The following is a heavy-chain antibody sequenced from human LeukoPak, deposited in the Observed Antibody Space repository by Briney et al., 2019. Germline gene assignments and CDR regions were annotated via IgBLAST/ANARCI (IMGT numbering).Heavy chain of an antibody. Sequence: GASVKVSCKASRYTFTGHYIHWVRQAPRQGLEWMGQINHNSGRTDFAQKFQGRLTLTRDTSITKAYMHLSRLRSDDTGVYYCVRESGRAAANRWGQGTLVTVSS. V-gene: IGHV1-2*05. CDR1: RYTFTGHY. CDR3: VRESGRAAANR. CDR2: INHNSGRT. J-gene: IGHJ4*02. D-gene: IGHD6-25*01.